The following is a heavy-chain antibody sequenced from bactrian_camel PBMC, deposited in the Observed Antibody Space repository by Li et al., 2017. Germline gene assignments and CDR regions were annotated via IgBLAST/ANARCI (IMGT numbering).Heavy chain of an antibody. CDR3: AATSQPFRLLDRLPPRSEYQY. Sequence: HVQLVESGGGSVQAEGSLRLSCAASGNIISTTCVAWFRQAPGKQREGVAAIDRDGTTVYKDSVKGRFTTSRDNAKSTLYLQMNNLSPEDSAMYFCAATSQPFRLLDRLPPRSEYQYWGQGTQVTVS. J-gene: IGHJ4*01. V-gene: IGHV3S53*01. CDR1: GNIISTTC. D-gene: IGHD1*01. CDR2: IDRDGTT.